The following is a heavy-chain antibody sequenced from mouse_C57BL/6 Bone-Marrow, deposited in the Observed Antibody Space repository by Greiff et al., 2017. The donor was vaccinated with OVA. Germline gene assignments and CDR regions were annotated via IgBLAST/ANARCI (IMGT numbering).Heavy chain of an antibody. V-gene: IGHV1-52*01. D-gene: IGHD2-4*01. Sequence: QVQLKQPGAELVRPGSSVKLSCKASGYTFTSYWMHWVKQRPIQGLEWIGNIDPSDSETHYNQKFKDKATLTVDKSSSTAYMQLSSLTSEDSAVYYCARNYEYDSYYAMDYWGQGTSVTVSS. CDR1: GYTFTSYW. CDR3: ARNYEYDSYYAMDY. CDR2: IDPSDSET. J-gene: IGHJ4*01.